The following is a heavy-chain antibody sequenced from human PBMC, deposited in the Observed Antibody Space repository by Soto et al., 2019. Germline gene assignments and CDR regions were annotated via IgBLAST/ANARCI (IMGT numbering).Heavy chain of an antibody. D-gene: IGHD3-10*01. CDR1: GGSISSSSYY. J-gene: IGHJ5*02. V-gene: IGHV4-39*01. CDR2: IDHSGIT. CDR3: ARQGYYGSGKLTWFDP. Sequence: QLQLQESGPGLVKPSETLSLTCTVSGGSISSSSYYWGWIRQPPAKGLEWVGSIDHSGITYYDPSLRSRLSMSIDTSKNKFSLKLRSVPAADTAVYYCARQGYYGSGKLTWFDPWGQGTLVTVSS.